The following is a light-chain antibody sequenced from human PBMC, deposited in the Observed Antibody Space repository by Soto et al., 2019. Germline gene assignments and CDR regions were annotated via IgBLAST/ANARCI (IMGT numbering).Light chain of an antibody. CDR2: WAS. CDR3: QQYYTTPCT. CDR1: QSVLYSSNSKNY. V-gene: IGKV4-1*01. Sequence: IVMTQSPDSLAVSLGERATINCKSSQSVLYSSNSKNYLALYQQKPGQPPKLLIYWASTRESGVPDRFSDSGSGTDFTLTISSLQAEDVAVYYCQQYYTTPCTFGQGTKVEIK. J-gene: IGKJ1*01.